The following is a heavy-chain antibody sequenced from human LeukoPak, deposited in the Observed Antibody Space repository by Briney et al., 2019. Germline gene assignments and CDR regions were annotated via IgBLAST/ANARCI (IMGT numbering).Heavy chain of an antibody. CDR1: GFTFSTYA. D-gene: IGHD2-2*01. J-gene: IGHJ4*02. Sequence: GGSLRLSXAASGFTFSTYAMHWVRQAPGKGLEYVSGISGNGDNTYYANSVKGRFTISRDNSKNTVYLQMGSLGAEDTAVYYCARSNTNCYCFDYWGQGTLVTVSS. V-gene: IGHV3-64*01. CDR2: ISGNGDNT. CDR3: ARSNTNCYCFDY.